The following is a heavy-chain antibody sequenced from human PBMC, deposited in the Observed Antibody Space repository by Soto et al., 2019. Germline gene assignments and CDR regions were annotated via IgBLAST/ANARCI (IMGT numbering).Heavy chain of an antibody. CDR1: GDSVSSNSAA. CDR3: ARGRYYYDSSGYFFRGEYYFDY. V-gene: IGHV6-1*01. CDR2: TYYRSKWYN. D-gene: IGHD3-22*01. J-gene: IGHJ4*02. Sequence: SQTLSLTCAISGDSVSSNSAAWNWIRQSPSRGLEWLGRTYYRSKWYNDYAVSVKSRITINPDTSKNQFSLQLNSVTPEDTAVYYCARGRYYYDSSGYFFRGEYYFDYWGQGTLVTVSS.